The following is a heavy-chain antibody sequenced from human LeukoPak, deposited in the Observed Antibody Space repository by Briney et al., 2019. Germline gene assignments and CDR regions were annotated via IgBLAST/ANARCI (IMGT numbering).Heavy chain of an antibody. CDR1: GGSIGSSTYY. V-gene: IGHV4-39*07. CDR3: ATDHENLVVFDY. Sequence: SETLSLTCTVSGGSIGSSTYYWGWIRQPPGKGLEWIGSIYYSGSTDYNPSHKSRVTISVDTSKNQFSLKLSSVTAADAAVYFCATDHENLVVFDYWGQGTLVTVSS. J-gene: IGHJ4*02. CDR2: IYYSGST. D-gene: IGHD2-15*01.